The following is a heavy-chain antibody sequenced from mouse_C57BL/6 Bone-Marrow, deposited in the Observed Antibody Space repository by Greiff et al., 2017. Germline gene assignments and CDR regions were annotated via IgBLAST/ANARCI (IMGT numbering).Heavy chain of an antibody. CDR3: ARSYDYDRYTMDY. D-gene: IGHD2-4*01. V-gene: IGHV1-64*01. CDR1: GYTFTNYW. J-gene: IGHJ4*01. CDR2: MHPNGGSP. Sequence: QVQLQQPGAELVKPGASVKLSCKASGYTFTNYWMHWVKQRPGQGLEWIGMMHPNGGSPDYNEKFKSEATLSVDKSSRTAYMELSSLTSKDSAVYYCARSYDYDRYTMDYWGQGTSVTVSS.